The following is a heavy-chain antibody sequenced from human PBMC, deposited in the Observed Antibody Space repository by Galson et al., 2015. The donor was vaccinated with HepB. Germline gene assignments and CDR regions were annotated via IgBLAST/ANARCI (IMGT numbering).Heavy chain of an antibody. CDR1: GGFVTSGTPY. CDR3: ARVNYDILTGANNWFDP. Sequence: SETLSLTCTVSGGFVTSGTPYWNWIRQPPGKGLEWIGYISNSGSTNYNLSLKSRVTISLDTSKNQFSLKLNSVTAADTAVYYCARVNYDILTGANNWFDPWGQGSLVTVSS. J-gene: IGHJ5*02. D-gene: IGHD3-9*01. V-gene: IGHV4-61*01. CDR2: ISNSGST.